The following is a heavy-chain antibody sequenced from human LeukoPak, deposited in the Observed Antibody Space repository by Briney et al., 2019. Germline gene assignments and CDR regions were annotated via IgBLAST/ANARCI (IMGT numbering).Heavy chain of an antibody. Sequence: PSETLSLTCAVYGGSFSGYYWSWIRQPPGKGLEWIGEINHSGSTNYNPSLKSRVTISVDTSKNQFSLKLSSVIAADTAVYYCARGGRIYDFWSGYYWFDDYWGQGTLVTVSS. D-gene: IGHD3-3*01. J-gene: IGHJ4*02. CDR1: GGSFSGYY. V-gene: IGHV4-34*01. CDR2: INHSGST. CDR3: ARGGRIYDFWSGYYWFDDY.